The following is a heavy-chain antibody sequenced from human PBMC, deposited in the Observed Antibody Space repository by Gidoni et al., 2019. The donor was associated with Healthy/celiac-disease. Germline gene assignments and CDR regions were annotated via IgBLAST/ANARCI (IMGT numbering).Heavy chain of an antibody. V-gene: IGHV4-61*01. D-gene: IGHD3-3*01. J-gene: IGHJ5*02. CDR3: ARAAYDFGLLAHPPRWFDP. CDR1: GGSVSSGRSY. CDR2: IYYSGST. Sequence: QVQLQESGPGLVKPSETLSLTCTVSGGSVSSGRSYWSWIRQPPGKGLEWIGYIYYSGSTNYNPSLKSRVTISVDTSKNQFSLKLSSVTAADTAVYYCARAAYDFGLLAHPPRWFDPWGQGTLVTVSS.